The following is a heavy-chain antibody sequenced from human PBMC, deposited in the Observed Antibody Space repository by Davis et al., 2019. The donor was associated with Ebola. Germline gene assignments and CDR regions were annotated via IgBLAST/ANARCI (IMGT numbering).Heavy chain of an antibody. Sequence: GESLKISCAASGFTFSSYAMSWVRQAPGKGLEWVSAISGSGGSTYYADSVKGRFTISRDNSKNTLYLQMNSLRAEDTAVYYCAKWDCSGGSCYGMDVWGPGTTVTVSS. V-gene: IGHV3-23*01. CDR3: AKWDCSGGSCYGMDV. D-gene: IGHD2-15*01. CDR1: GFTFSSYA. CDR2: ISGSGGST. J-gene: IGHJ6*02.